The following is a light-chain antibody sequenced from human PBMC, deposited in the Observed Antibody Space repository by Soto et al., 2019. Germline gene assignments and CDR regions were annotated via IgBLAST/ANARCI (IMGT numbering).Light chain of an antibody. V-gene: IGKV1-5*03. CDR2: KAS. J-gene: IGKJ3*01. CDR1: QRISSW. Sequence: DIQMTQSPSTLSASVGDRVTITCRASQRISSWLAWYQQKPGKAPKLLIYKASSLESGVPLRFSGSGSGTEFTLTISSLQPDDFAIYYCQQYNSYPFTCGPGTKVDIK. CDR3: QQYNSYPFT.